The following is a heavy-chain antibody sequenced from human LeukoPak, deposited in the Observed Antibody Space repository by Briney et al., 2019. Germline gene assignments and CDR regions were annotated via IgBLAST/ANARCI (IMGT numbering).Heavy chain of an antibody. CDR3: AKVRASKGYYYYGMDV. V-gene: IGHV3-23*01. J-gene: IGHJ6*02. Sequence: GGSLGLSCAASGFTFSSYAMSWVRQAPGKGLEWVSAISGSGGSTYYADSVKGRFTISRDNSKNTLYLQMNSLRAEDTAVYYCAKVRASKGYYYYGMDVWGQGTTVTVSS. CDR1: GFTFSSYA. CDR2: ISGSGGST.